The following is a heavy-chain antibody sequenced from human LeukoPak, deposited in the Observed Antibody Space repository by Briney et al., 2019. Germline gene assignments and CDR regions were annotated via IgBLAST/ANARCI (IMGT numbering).Heavy chain of an antibody. CDR1: NGSISRYY. CDR2: IYYSGST. CDR3: ARQSGYYDSSVDYYGLNV. D-gene: IGHD3-22*01. V-gene: IGHV4-59*08. J-gene: IGHJ6*02. Sequence: SETLSLTCTVSNGSISRYYWSWIRQPPGKGLEWIGYIYYSGSTNYNPSLKSRVTISLDTSKNQFSLKLNSVTAADTAVYFCARQSGYYDSSVDYYGLNVWGQGITVTVSS.